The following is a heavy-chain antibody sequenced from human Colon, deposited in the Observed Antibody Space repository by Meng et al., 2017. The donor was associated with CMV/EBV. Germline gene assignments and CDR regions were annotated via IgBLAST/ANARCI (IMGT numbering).Heavy chain of an antibody. V-gene: IGHV1-2*02. CDR2: MDPTTGRT. CDR1: ESGFTGYY. J-gene: IGHJ1*01. CDR3: ASHSSYVWGSHH. Sequence: VWRGPLGAEVRVPGASWNVSWKASESGFTGYYIHGGRQAPGQGLEWMGWMDPTTGRTDYAQKFQGTVTMTRDTSISTAYLELSRLTSDDTAVYYCASHSSYVWGSHHWGQGTLVTVSS. D-gene: IGHD3-16*01.